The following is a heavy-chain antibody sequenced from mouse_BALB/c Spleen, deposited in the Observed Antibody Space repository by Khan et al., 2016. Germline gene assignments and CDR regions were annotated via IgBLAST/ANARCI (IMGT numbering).Heavy chain of an antibody. CDR3: SSDYDGFAY. V-gene: IGHV2-6-7*01. J-gene: IGHJ3*01. D-gene: IGHD2-12*01. Sequence: QVQLKQSGPGLVAPSQSLSITCTVSGFSLTGYGVNWVRQPPGKGLEWLGKIWADGSTDYYSALKPRVSTSKDNPKSQVVLKMNSLQTDDTANYYCSSDYDGFAYWGQGTMVIVSA. CDR2: IWADGST. CDR1: GFSLTGYG.